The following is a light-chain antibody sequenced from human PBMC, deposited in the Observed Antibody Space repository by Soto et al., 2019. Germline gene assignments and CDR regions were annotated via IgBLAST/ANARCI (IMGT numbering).Light chain of an antibody. Sequence: QPVLTQPASVSGSPGQSITISCTGTSSDVGGYNYVSWYQQDPGKAPKLMIYDVNNRPSGVSNRFSDSKSGNTASLTISGLQAEDEAYYYCSSYTSSSTLAVFGGGTQLTVL. CDR3: SSYTSSSTLAV. V-gene: IGLV2-14*01. CDR2: DVN. CDR1: SSDVGGYNY. J-gene: IGLJ2*01.